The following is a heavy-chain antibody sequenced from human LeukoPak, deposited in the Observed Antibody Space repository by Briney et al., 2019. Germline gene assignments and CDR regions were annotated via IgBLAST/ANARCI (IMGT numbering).Heavy chain of an antibody. J-gene: IGHJ4*02. Sequence: ASVKVSCTASGYTFTGYYMHWVRQAPGQGLEWMGWINPNSGGTNYAQKFEGRVTMTRDTSISTAYMELSRLRSDDTAVYYCARATDNLHGYDYWGQGTLVTVSS. V-gene: IGHV1-2*02. CDR1: GYTFTGYY. CDR3: ARATDNLHGYDY. D-gene: IGHD1-1*01. CDR2: INPNSGGT.